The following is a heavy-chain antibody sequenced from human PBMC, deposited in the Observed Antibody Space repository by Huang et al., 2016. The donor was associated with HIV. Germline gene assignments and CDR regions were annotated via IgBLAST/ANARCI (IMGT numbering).Heavy chain of an antibody. V-gene: IGHV3-30*03. D-gene: IGHD6-19*01. CDR1: GFIFSNYG. Sequence: QVQLVESGGGVVQPGRSLRLSCAASGFIFSNYGMHWGRQAPGKGLEWVAIISYDGSNKYYTDSVKGRFSISRDNSKNTLYLQMNSLRAEDTAVYYCALKGDSSGWEYFRHWGQGTLVTVSS. J-gene: IGHJ1*01. CDR2: ISYDGSNK. CDR3: ALKGDSSGWEYFRH.